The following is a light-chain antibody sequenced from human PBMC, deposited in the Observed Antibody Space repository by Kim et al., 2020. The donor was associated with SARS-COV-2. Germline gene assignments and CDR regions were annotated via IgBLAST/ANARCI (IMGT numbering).Light chain of an antibody. CDR3: QQYNFWHF. CDR2: DAS. V-gene: IGKV3-15*01. J-gene: IGKJ2*01. CDR1: QSLDDD. Sequence: EIVMTQSPDTLSVSPGERATLSCRASQSLDDDLAWYQQKPGQAPRLLIFDASTRATGVPARFSGSGSGTEFTLTISRLQSEDFAVYYCQQYNFWHFFGQGTKLEI.